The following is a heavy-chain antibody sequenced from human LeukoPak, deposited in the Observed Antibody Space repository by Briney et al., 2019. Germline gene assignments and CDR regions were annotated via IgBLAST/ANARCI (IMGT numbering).Heavy chain of an antibody. CDR3: AKPYSSSEAFDI. CDR2: INQDGSGK. D-gene: IGHD6-13*01. Sequence: GGSLRLSCAGSGFTFSSYWMSWVRQAPGKGLEWVANINQDGSGKYYVDSVKGRFTISRDNAKNSLYLQMNSLRAEDTAVYYCAKPYSSSEAFDIWGQGTMVTVSS. V-gene: IGHV3-7*02. CDR1: GFTFSSYW. J-gene: IGHJ3*02.